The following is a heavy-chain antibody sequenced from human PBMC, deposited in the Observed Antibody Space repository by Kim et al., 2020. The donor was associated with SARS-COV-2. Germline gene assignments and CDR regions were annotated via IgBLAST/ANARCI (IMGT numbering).Heavy chain of an antibody. CDR2: ISSSSSYT. D-gene: IGHD1-1*01. J-gene: IGHJ4*02. CDR1: GFTLSDYY. Sequence: GVSLRLSCAASGFTLSDYYMSWIRPAQGKGLEWVSYISSSSSYTKYADSGKGRFTISRDNAKNSLYLQVISLRPEDTAVYYCARVPDGTTSAYYFDFWGQGTLVTVSS. CDR3: ARVPDGTTSAYYFDF. V-gene: IGHV3-11*05.